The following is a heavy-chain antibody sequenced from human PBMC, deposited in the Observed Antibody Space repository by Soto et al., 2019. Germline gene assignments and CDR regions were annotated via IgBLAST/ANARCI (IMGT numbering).Heavy chain of an antibody. D-gene: IGHD3-10*01. CDR2: IIPIFGTA. J-gene: IGHJ6*02. V-gene: IGHV1-69*13. CDR3: ARAVGESRHTYYYYYYGMDV. Sequence: ASVKVSCKASGGTFSSYAISWVRQAPGQGLEWMGGIIPIFGTANYAQKFQGRVTITADESTSTAYMELSSLRSEDTAVYYCARAVGESRHTYYYYYYGMDVWGQGTTVTVSS. CDR1: GGTFSSYA.